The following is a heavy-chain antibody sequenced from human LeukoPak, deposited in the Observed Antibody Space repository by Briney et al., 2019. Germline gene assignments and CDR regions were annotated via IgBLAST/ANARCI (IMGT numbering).Heavy chain of an antibody. CDR3: SGDYYDSKSYYDY. J-gene: IGHJ4*02. D-gene: IGHD3-22*01. V-gene: IGHV3-49*04. CDR2: IRSKAYGGTT. CDR1: GFTFGDYV. Sequence: GGSLRLSCTASGFTFGDYVMNWVRQAPGKGLEWVGLIRSKAYGGTTEYAASVKGRFIISRDYSKSIAYLQMNSLKTEDTAVYYCSGDYYDSKSYYDYWGQGTLVTVSS.